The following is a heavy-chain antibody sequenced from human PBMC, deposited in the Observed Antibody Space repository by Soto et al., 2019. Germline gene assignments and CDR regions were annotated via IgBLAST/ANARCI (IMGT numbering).Heavy chain of an antibody. CDR3: PKVPDR. Sequence: SETLSLTCAVSGGSISSGGYSWSWIRQPPGKGLEWIGYIYHSGSTYYNPSLKSRDTISVDRSKNQFSLKLSSVTSADTSVYYCPKVPDRWGQGTLVTVSS. D-gene: IGHD2-2*01. J-gene: IGHJ5*02. V-gene: IGHV4-30-2*01. CDR1: GGSISSGGYS. CDR2: IYHSGST.